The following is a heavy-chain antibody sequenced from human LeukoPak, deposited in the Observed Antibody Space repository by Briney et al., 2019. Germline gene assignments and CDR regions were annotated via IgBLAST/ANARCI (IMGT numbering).Heavy chain of an antibody. CDR2: IYYSGST. CDR1: GGSISSYY. J-gene: IGHJ4*02. V-gene: IGHV4-59*08. CDR3: ARHSAIAAARWRYFDY. D-gene: IGHD6-13*01. Sequence: SETLSLTCTVSGGSISSYYWSWIRQPPGKGLEWIGYIYYSGSTNYNPSLKSRVTISVDTSKNQFSLKLSSVTAADTAVYYCARHSAIAAARWRYFDYWGQGTLVTVSS.